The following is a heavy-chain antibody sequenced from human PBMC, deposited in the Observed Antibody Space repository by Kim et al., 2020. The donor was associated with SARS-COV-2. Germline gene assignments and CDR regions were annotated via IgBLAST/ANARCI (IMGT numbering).Heavy chain of an antibody. J-gene: IGHJ6*02. V-gene: IGHV4-39*01. Sequence: SETLSLTCTVSGGSISSSSYYWGWIRQPPGKGLEWIGSIYYSGSTYHNPSLKSRVTISVDTSKNQFSLKLSSVTAADTAVYYCARQDSSSWYADFYYGMDVCGQGTTVTVS. CDR1: GGSISSSSYY. D-gene: IGHD6-13*01. CDR2: IYYSGST. CDR3: ARQDSSSWYADFYYGMDV.